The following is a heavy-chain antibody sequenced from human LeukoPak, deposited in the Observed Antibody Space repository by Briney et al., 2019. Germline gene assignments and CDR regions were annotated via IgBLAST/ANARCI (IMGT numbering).Heavy chain of an antibody. V-gene: IGHV4-4*07. Sequence: PSEILSLTCTVSGGSISVYYGIGFRKPPGKGLEWMGRVSDSGRAYYNPSLESRVTISLDTSNSQFSLKVTSVTAADTAVYYCARGRDMTPLAAYYSFVNWGQGTLVSVSS. CDR3: ARGRDMTPLAAYYSFVN. CDR2: VSDSGRA. J-gene: IGHJ4*02. D-gene: IGHD2-15*01. CDR1: GGSISVYY.